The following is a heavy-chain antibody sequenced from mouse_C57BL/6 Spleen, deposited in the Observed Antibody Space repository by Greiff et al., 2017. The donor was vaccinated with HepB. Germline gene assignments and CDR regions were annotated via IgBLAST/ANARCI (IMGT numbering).Heavy chain of an antibody. CDR1: GYSFTDYN. V-gene: IGHV1-39*01. CDR2: INPNYGTT. Sequence: VQLQQSGPELVKPGASVKISCKASGYSFTDYNMNWVKQSNGKSLEWIGVINPNYGTTSYNQKFKGKATMTVDQSSSTAYMQLNSLTSEDSAVYYCANYYGSSHWYFDVWGTGTTVTVSS. D-gene: IGHD1-1*01. CDR3: ANYYGSSHWYFDV. J-gene: IGHJ1*03.